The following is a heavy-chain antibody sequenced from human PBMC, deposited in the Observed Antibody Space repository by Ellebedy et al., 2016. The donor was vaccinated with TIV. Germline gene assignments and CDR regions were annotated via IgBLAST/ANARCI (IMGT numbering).Heavy chain of an antibody. CDR1: GYTFTSYY. CDR3: ARVFSAARDY. D-gene: IGHD6-6*01. CDR2: INPNSGGT. J-gene: IGHJ4*02. V-gene: IGHV1-2*04. Sequence: ASVKVSCKASGYTFTSYYMHWVRQAPGQGLEWMGWINPNSGGTNSAQKFQGWVTMTRDTSTSTVYMELSSLRSEDTAVYYCARVFSAARDYWGQGTLVTVSS.